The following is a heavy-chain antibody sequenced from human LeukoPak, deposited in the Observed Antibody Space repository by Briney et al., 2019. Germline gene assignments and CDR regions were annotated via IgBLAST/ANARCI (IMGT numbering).Heavy chain of an antibody. D-gene: IGHD2-2*01. V-gene: IGHV1-8*03. J-gene: IGHJ5*02. CDR3: ARGSPTKYQLLRDNWFDP. CDR1: GYTFTSYD. CDR2: MNPNSGNT. Sequence: ASVKVSCKASGYTFTSYDINWVRQATGQGLEWMGWMNPNSGNTGYAQKFQGRVTITRNTSISTAYMELSSLRSEDTAVYYCARGSPTKYQLLRDNWFDPWGQGTLVTVSS.